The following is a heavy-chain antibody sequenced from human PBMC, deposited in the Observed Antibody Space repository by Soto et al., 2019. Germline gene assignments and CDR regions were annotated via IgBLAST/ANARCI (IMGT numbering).Heavy chain of an antibody. Sequence: QVQLQESGPGLVKPSETLSLTCTVSSGSINDYYWSWIRQPPGKGLDWIGYVYYSGSTNYNPSLKSRVTISLDSSKNQFSLKLTSVTAADTAVYYCATGRYYYASEYWGQGSLVTVSS. J-gene: IGHJ4*02. V-gene: IGHV4-59*01. CDR1: SGSINDYY. CDR3: ATGRYYYASEY. CDR2: VYYSGST. D-gene: IGHD3-10*01.